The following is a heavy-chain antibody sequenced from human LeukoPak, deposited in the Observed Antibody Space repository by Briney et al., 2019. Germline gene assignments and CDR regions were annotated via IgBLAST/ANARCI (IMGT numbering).Heavy chain of an antibody. Sequence: PGRSLRLSCAAPGFTFDDYAMHWVRQAPGKGLEWVSGISWNSGSIGYADSVKGRFTISRDNAKNSLYLQMNSLRAEDTAVYYCACTTPLKYNWNDPTRFDYWGQGTLVTVSS. D-gene: IGHD1-20*01. CDR2: ISWNSGSI. J-gene: IGHJ4*02. CDR1: GFTFDDYA. V-gene: IGHV3-9*01. CDR3: ACTTPLKYNWNDPTRFDY.